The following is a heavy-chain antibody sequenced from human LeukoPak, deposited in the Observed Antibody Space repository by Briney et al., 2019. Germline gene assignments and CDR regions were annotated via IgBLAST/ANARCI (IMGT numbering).Heavy chain of an antibody. V-gene: IGHV4-59*08. CDR2: IYYSGST. J-gene: IGHJ5*02. CDR1: GGSISTYY. D-gene: IGHD1-26*01. Sequence: SETLSLTCTVSGGSISTYYWSWIRQPPGKGLEWIGYIYYSGSTNYNPSLKSRVTISVDTSKNQFSLKLSSVTAADTAVYYCARHRNSGRNRRGWFDPWGQGTLVTVSS. CDR3: ARHRNSGRNRRGWFDP.